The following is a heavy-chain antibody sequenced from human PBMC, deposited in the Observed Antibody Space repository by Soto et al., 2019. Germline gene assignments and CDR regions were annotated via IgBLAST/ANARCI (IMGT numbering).Heavy chain of an antibody. CDR1: GYTFTSYY. CDR2: INPSGGST. V-gene: IGHV1-46*01. CDR3: AREASSSSGNGLYYYYYGMDV. Sequence: GASVKVSCKASGYTFTSYYMHWVRQAPGQGLEWMGIINPSGGSTSYAQKFQGRVTMTRDTSTSTVYMELSSLRSEVTAVYYCAREASSSSGNGLYYYYYGMDVWGQGTTVTVSS. D-gene: IGHD6-6*01. J-gene: IGHJ6*02.